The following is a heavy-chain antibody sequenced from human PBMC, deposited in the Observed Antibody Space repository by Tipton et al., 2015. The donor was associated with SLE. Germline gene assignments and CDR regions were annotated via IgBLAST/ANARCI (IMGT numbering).Heavy chain of an antibody. J-gene: IGHJ4*02. CDR1: GGSISSYY. CDR3: ATSDAYSENDPFDY. Sequence: TLSLTCTVSGGSISSYYWSWIRQPPGKGLEWIGYIYYSGSSDYNPSLKSRATISLDRSKNQFFLSLSSVTAADTAVYYCATSDAYSENDPFDYRGQGTLVTVSS. D-gene: IGHD5-24*01. V-gene: IGHV4-59*08. CDR2: IYYSGSS.